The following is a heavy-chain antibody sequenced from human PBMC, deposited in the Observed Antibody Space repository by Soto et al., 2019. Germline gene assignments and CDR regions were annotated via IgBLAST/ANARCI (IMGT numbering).Heavy chain of an antibody. D-gene: IGHD3-16*01. CDR1: GFSLSATGVG. CDR3: AHRRRGSYFDY. V-gene: IGHV2-5*02. CDR2: IYWDDDK. J-gene: IGHJ4*02. Sequence: QITLKESGPTLVQPTQTITLACTFSGFSLSATGVGVGWLRQPPGKALEWLALIYWDDDKRYSPSLKSRLTITKDTSKNQVVLTMTNMDPVDTATYYCAHRRRGSYFDYWGQGTLVTVSS.